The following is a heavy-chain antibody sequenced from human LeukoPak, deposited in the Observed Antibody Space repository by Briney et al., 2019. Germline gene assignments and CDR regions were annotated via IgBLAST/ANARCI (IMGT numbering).Heavy chain of an antibody. CDR3: ASCNDSSGYFAY. CDR1: GYTFTDYA. D-gene: IGHD3-22*01. CDR2: VNTNTGNP. V-gene: IGHV7-4-1*04. Sequence: ASVEVSCKPSGYTFTDYAINWVRQAPGQGLEYMGWVNTNTGNPTYAQGFTGRFVFSSDSSVSMAYLQITSLKADDSAIYFCASCNDSSGYFAYWGQGTLVTVSS. J-gene: IGHJ4*02.